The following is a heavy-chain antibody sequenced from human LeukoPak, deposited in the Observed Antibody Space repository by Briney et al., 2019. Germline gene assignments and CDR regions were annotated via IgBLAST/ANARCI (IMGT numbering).Heavy chain of an antibody. CDR1: GIAFSTSG. CDR2: MRYDGSQM. J-gene: IGHJ3*02. CDR3: TRETGYLTGAFDI. Sequence: PGGSQRLSCVASGIAFSTSGMHWVRQAPGKGLEWVAFMRYDGSQMDYAESVKGRLTISRDNSQKTLYLQMESLRNEDTAVYYCTRETGYLTGAFDIWGQGTLVIVSS. D-gene: IGHD3-22*01. V-gene: IGHV3-30*02.